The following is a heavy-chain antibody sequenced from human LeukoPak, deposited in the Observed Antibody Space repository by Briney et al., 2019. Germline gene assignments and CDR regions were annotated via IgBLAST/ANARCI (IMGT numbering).Heavy chain of an antibody. CDR3: ARQVYGSGSADAFDA. CDR1: GGSLSSTSSY. Sequence: PSETLSLTCTVSGGSLSSTSSYWGWIRQPPGKGLEWIGSIYKSGNTYYNPSLKSRVTISVDTSKNQFSLKQTSLTAADTAVYYCARQVYGSGSADAFDAWGQGTMVTVSS. CDR2: IYKSGNT. D-gene: IGHD3-10*01. J-gene: IGHJ3*01. V-gene: IGHV4-39*01.